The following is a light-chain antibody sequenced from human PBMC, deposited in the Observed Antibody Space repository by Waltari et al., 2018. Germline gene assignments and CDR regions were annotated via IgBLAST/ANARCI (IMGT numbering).Light chain of an antibody. V-gene: IGLV3-25*03. CDR2: KDT. CDR1: ALAKEF. CDR3: QSSDNSGTFVI. J-gene: IGLJ2*01. Sequence: SYELTQPPSVSVSPGQTARITCSGDALAKEFAYWYQQKAGQAPVMGMFKDTERPSGIPERFSGSSSGTTVTLTISGVQAEDEADYYCQSSDNSGTFVIFGGGTKVTVL.